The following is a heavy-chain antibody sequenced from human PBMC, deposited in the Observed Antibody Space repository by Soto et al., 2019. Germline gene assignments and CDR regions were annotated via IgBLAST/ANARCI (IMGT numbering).Heavy chain of an antibody. D-gene: IGHD4-17*01. CDR3: APKNYGDYPTDY. Sequence: QITLKESGPTLVKRTQTLTLTCTFSGFSLSTTGVGVGWIRQPPGKALEWLVVIYWDGDKRYSPSLKSRLTHTKDPSKTHVVLIMTNMDPVDRATYYCAPKNYGDYPTDYWGQGTLVTVSS. J-gene: IGHJ4*02. V-gene: IGHV2-5*02. CDR1: GFSLSTTGVG. CDR2: IYWDGDK.